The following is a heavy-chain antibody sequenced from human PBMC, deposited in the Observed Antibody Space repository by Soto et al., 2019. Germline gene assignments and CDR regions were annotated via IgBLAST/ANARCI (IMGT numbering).Heavy chain of an antibody. CDR3: ASVRSRSYYSRLDP. D-gene: IGHD3-10*01. V-gene: IGHV4-34*01. CDR1: GGAFSGYY. J-gene: IGHJ5*02. CDR2: INHSGST. Sequence: SETLSLTCAFYGGAFSGYYWSWIRQPTGKGLDWIGEINHSGSTNYNPSLQSRVTISVAKSKNQFSLXLRSVTAAAAAVYYFASVRSRSYYSRLDPGGPGTFVTVSS.